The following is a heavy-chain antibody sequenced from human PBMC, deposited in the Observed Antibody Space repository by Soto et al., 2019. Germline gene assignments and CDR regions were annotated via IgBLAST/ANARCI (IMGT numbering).Heavy chain of an antibody. CDR3: ARPEYSSSSYGMDV. CDR1: GFPYSSYS. Sequence: GGSLRLSCAASGFPYSSYSINWVRPAPGKGLEWVSYISSSSSTIYYADSVKGRFTISRDNAKNSLYLQMNSLRDEDTAVYYCARPEYSSSSYGMDVWGKGTTVTVSS. J-gene: IGHJ6*04. D-gene: IGHD6-6*01. V-gene: IGHV3-48*02. CDR2: ISSSSSTI.